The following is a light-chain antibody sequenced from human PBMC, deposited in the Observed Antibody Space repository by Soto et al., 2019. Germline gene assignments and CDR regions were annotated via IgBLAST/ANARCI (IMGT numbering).Light chain of an antibody. CDR2: WAS. Sequence: DIVMTQSPDSLAVSLGETATINCKSSQSVLYSSNNKNYLAWYQQKPGQPPKLLIYWASTRESGVPDRFSGSGSGTDFTLTISNLQAEDVAVYYCQQYYSPWTFGQGTKVEIK. J-gene: IGKJ1*01. CDR1: QSVLYSSNNKNY. V-gene: IGKV4-1*01. CDR3: QQYYSPWT.